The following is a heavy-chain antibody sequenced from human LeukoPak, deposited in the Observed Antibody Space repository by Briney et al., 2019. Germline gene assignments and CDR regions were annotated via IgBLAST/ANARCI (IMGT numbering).Heavy chain of an antibody. D-gene: IGHD5-18*01. Sequence: ASVKVSCKASGYTFTGYYMHWVRQAPGQGLEWMGWINLNSGGTNYAQKFQGRVTMTRDTSISTAYMELSRLRSDDTAVYYCARPSGYSYGPYYFDYWGQGTLVTVSS. CDR2: INLNSGGT. V-gene: IGHV1-2*02. J-gene: IGHJ4*02. CDR3: ARPSGYSYGPYYFDY. CDR1: GYTFTGYY.